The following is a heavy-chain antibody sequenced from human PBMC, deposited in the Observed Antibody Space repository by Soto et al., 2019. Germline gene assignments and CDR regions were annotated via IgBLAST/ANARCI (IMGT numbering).Heavy chain of an antibody. V-gene: IGHV4-39*01. CDR3: ARGQRGPLSITIFGVADEDASHSNYYYGMDV. J-gene: IGHJ6*02. CDR2: IYYSGST. CDR1: GGSISSSSYY. D-gene: IGHD3-3*01. Sequence: TLSLTCTVSGGSISSSSYYWGWIRQPPGKGLEWIGSIYYSGSTYYNPSLKSRVTISVDTSKNQFSLKLSSVTAADTAVYYCARGQRGPLSITIFGVADEDASHSNYYYGMDVWGQGTTVTVSS.